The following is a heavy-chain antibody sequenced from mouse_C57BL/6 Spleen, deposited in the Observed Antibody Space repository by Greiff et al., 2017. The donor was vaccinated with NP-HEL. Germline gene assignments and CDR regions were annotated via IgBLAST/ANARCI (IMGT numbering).Heavy chain of an antibody. V-gene: IGHV1-64*01. Sequence: QVQLQQPGAELVKPGASVKLSCKASGYTFTSYWMHWVKQRPGQGLEWIGMIHPNSGSTNYNEKFKSKATLTVDKSSSTAYMQLSSLTSEDSAVYYCARVDYYGSSYDFDYWGQGTTLTVSS. J-gene: IGHJ2*01. D-gene: IGHD1-1*01. CDR2: IHPNSGST. CDR3: ARVDYYGSSYDFDY. CDR1: GYTFTSYW.